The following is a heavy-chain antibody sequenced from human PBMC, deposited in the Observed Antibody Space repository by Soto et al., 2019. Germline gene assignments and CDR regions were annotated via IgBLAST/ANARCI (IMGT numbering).Heavy chain of an antibody. J-gene: IGHJ4*02. V-gene: IGHV3-30*18. CDR2: ISRDGSVR. CDR1: GFTFSNYG. D-gene: IGHD2-21*01. Sequence: QVQLVESGGGVVQPGRSLRLSCAASGFTFSNYGIHWVRQAPGNGLEWVAVISRDGSVRYYADSVKGRFTISRDNSKNTLYPQVNNLRPEDTAVYYCAKEYCGGHCSSDYFDYWGQGTLVTVSS. CDR3: AKEYCGGHCSSDYFDY.